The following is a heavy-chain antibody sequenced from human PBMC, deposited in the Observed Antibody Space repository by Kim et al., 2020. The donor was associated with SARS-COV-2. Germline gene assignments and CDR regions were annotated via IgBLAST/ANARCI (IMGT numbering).Heavy chain of an antibody. J-gene: IGHJ6*02. V-gene: IGHV1-8*01. Sequence: ASVKVSCKASGYTFTSYDINWVRQATGQGLEWMGWMNPNSGNTGYAQKFQGRVTMTRNTSISTAYMELSSLRSEDTAVYYCARGDGYSYGYYYGMDVWGQGTTVTVSS. CDR1: GYTFTSYD. CDR2: MNPNSGNT. D-gene: IGHD5-18*01. CDR3: ARGDGYSYGYYYGMDV.